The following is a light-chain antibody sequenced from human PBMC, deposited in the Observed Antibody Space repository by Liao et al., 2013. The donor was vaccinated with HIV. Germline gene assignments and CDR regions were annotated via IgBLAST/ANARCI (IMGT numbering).Light chain of an antibody. CDR1: NIGSKS. CDR3: QVWDNSSDQGV. V-gene: IGLV3-21*04. J-gene: IGLJ3*02. Sequence: SYVLTQPPSVSVAPGKTARITCGGNNIGSKSVHWCQQKPGQAPVLVIYYDRDRPSGIPERFSGSNSGNTATLTISRVEAGDEADYYCQVWDNSSDQGVFGGGTKLTVL. CDR2: YDR.